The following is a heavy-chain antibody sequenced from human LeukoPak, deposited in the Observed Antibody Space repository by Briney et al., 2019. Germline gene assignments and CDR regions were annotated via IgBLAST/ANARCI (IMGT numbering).Heavy chain of an antibody. CDR2: IYYSGST. Sequence: NPSETLSLTCTISGGSIRSYYWGWIRQPPGKGLEWIGSIYYSGSTYYNPSLKSRVTISVETSKNQFSLKLSSVTAADTAVYYCASHSSYVSPFRSWGRGPLVTVSP. CDR3: ASHSSYVSPFRS. D-gene: IGHD3-10*02. J-gene: IGHJ5*02. CDR1: GGSIRSYY. V-gene: IGHV4-39*01.